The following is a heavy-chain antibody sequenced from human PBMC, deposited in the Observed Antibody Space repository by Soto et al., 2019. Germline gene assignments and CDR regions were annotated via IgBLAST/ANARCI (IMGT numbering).Heavy chain of an antibody. CDR2: ISGGGDTT. CDR1: GFTFNNYA. J-gene: IGHJ4*02. V-gene: IGHV3-23*01. CDR3: AIGRGGSGSLAPRVDF. D-gene: IGHD3-10*01. Sequence: EVQLLESGGGLVQPGGSLRLSCAASGFTFNNYAMTWVRQAPGKGLEWVSAISGGGDTTSYADSVKGRFTVSRDGCTNTLYLQRGSLRAEDTALYDCAIGRGGSGSLAPRVDFWGQGTLVTVSS.